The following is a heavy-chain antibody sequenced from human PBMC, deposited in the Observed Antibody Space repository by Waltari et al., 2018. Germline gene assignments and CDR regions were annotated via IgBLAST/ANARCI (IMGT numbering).Heavy chain of an antibody. CDR2: VSFDENIS. J-gene: IGHJ6*03. CDR3: ARDPRGDASFYYHMDV. Sequence: QGQLVESGGGVVQPGRSLRLSCEVSGFSFRTYPMHWGRQAPGKGLEWVAVVSFDENISYYADSVKGRFTISRDNSESTLYLQMNSLRAEDTAVYFCARDPRGDASFYYHMDVWGRGTTVTVSS. V-gene: IGHV3-30-3*01. D-gene: IGHD2-2*01. CDR1: GFSFRTYP.